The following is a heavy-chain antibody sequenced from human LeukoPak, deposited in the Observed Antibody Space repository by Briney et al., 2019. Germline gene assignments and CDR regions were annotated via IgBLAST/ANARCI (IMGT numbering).Heavy chain of an antibody. V-gene: IGHV4-4*02. Sequence: PSGTLSLTCAVSGGSISSNNWWSWVRQPPGQGLEWIGEIYHSGSTNYNPSLKSRVTISVDKSKNQFSLKLSSVTAVDTAVYYCARTRGIQLWFDYWGQGTLVTVSS. CDR1: GGSISSNNW. D-gene: IGHD5-18*01. CDR2: IYHSGST. J-gene: IGHJ4*02. CDR3: ARTRGIQLWFDY.